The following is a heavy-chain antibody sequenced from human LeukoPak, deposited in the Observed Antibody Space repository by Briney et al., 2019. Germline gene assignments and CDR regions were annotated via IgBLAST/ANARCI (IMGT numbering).Heavy chain of an antibody. CDR3: ARFQLRGYFDY. Sequence: PSETLSLTCTVSGGSISSSSYYWSWIRQPAGEGLEWIGRIYTSGSTNYNPSLKSRVTISVDTSKNQFSLKLSSVTAADTAVYYCARFQLRGYFDYWGQGTLVTVSS. CDR1: GGSISSSSYY. V-gene: IGHV4-61*02. D-gene: IGHD3-10*01. J-gene: IGHJ4*02. CDR2: IYTSGST.